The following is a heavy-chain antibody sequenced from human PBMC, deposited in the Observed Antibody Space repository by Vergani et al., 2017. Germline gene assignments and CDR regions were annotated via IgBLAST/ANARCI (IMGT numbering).Heavy chain of an antibody. J-gene: IGHJ6*02. V-gene: IGHV3-30*03. CDR1: GFTFSSYW. D-gene: IGHD3-16*01. CDR3: ARDMKEAHYYYYYGMDV. Sequence: VQLVESGGGLVQPGGSLRLSCAASGFTFSSYWMSWVRQAPGKGLEWVAVISYDGSNKYYADAVKGRFTISRDNAKNSLYLQMNSLRAEDTAVYYCARDMKEAHYYYYYGMDVWGQGTTVTVSS. CDR2: ISYDGSNK.